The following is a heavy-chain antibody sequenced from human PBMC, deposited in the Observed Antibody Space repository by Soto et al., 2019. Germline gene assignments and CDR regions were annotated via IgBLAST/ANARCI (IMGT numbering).Heavy chain of an antibody. CDR3: AHLPWKQLWPRAPVVY. CDR2: INYSGST. J-gene: IGHJ4*02. CDR1: GGSFSNGAYC. V-gene: IGHV4-61*08. D-gene: IGHD5-18*01. Sequence: SETLSLTWTVSGGSFSNGAYCWTWIRLHPGKGLECIGVINYSGSTHYSPSLKDRVTMSVDTSKNHFSLKLTNMDPVDTATYYCAHLPWKQLWPRAPVVYWGQGTPVTVSS.